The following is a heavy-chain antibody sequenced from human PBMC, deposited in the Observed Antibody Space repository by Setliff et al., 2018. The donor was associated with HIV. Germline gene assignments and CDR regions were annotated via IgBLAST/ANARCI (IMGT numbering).Heavy chain of an antibody. CDR1: GGSISSYY. J-gene: IGHJ5*02. CDR3: ARGGRSTVTQWAWFDP. CDR2: IYTSGGT. D-gene: IGHD4-17*01. Sequence: SETLSLTCTVXGGSISSYYWSWIRQPPGKGLEWIGYIYTSGGTNYNPSLKSRFTISGDTTKNQISLKLTSVTAADTAVYYCARGGRSTVTQWAWFDPWGQGTLVTVSS. V-gene: IGHV4-4*08.